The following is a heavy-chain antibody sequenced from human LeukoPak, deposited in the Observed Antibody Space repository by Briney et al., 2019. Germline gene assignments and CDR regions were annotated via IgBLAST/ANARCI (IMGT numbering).Heavy chain of an antibody. CDR1: GYTFTSYG. D-gene: IGHD6-13*01. CDR2: ISAYNGNT. CDR3: ARDGGLIAAAGSLMDV. J-gene: IGHJ6*02. V-gene: IGHV1-18*01. Sequence: ASVKVSCKTSGYTFTSYGISWVRQAPGQGLEWMGWISAYNGNTNYAQKLQGRVTMTTDTSTSTAYMELRSLRSDDTAVYYCARDGGLIAAAGSLMDVWGQGTTVTVSS.